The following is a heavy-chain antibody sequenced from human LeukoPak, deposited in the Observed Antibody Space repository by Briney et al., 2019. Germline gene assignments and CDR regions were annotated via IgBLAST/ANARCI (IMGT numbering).Heavy chain of an antibody. CDR3: AKYISMPRTQLLGDY. J-gene: IGHJ4*02. CDR1: GFTFSADA. V-gene: IGHV3-23*01. Sequence: PGGSLRLSCAASGFTFSADAMGWVRQAPGKGLEGVSGVCASGRCTFYAPSVRGRFTISRDNSKNTLFLQMNSLRPEHTALYYCAKYISMPRTQLLGDYWGQGTLVTVSS. CDR2: VCASGRCT. D-gene: IGHD3-16*01.